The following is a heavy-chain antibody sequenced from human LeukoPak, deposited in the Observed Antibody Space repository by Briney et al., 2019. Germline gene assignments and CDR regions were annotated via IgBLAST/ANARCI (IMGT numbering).Heavy chain of an antibody. J-gene: IGHJ6*02. CDR2: ISAYNGNT. CDR3: ARGASGSITIFGVVRFYYNGMDV. Sequence: ASVKVSCKASGYTFTSYGISWARQAPGQGVEGMGWISAYNGNTNYAQKLQGRVTMTTDTSTSTAYMELRSLRSDDTAVYYCARGASGSITIFGVVRFYYNGMDVWGQGTTVTVS. V-gene: IGHV1-18*01. D-gene: IGHD3-3*01. CDR1: GYTFTSYG.